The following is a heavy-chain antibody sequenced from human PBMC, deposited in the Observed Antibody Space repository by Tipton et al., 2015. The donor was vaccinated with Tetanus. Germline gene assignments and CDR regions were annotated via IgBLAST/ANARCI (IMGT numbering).Heavy chain of an antibody. Sequence: TLSLTCAVHGTSLSGYYWSWIRQAPGKGLEWIGENNHNGNSYYNPSLKSRVTISLDTSTSQFSLRLTSVTAADTAVYYCARDGWGLTNWFDPWGQGTLVTVSS. V-gene: IGHV4-34*01. CDR1: GTSLSGYY. D-gene: IGHD7-27*01. J-gene: IGHJ5*02. CDR3: ARDGWGLTNWFDP. CDR2: NNHNGNS.